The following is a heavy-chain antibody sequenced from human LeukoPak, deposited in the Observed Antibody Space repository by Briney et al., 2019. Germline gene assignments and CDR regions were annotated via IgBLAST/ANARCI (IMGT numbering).Heavy chain of an antibody. J-gene: IGHJ4*02. Sequence: ASVKVSCKASGYTFTSYAMHWVRQAPGQRLEWMGWINAGNGNTKYSQKFQGRVTITRDTSASTAYMELSSLRSEDTAVYYCARSLKGAYGDYGDYWGQGTLVTVSS. CDR1: GYTFTSYA. D-gene: IGHD4-17*01. CDR3: ARSLKGAYGDYGDY. V-gene: IGHV1-3*01. CDR2: INAGNGNT.